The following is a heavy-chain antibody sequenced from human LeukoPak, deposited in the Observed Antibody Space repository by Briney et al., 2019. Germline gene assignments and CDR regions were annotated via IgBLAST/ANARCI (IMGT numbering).Heavy chain of an antibody. CDR1: GVSLRSYY. D-gene: IGHD6-19*01. CDR3: ATLAVAGKASA. Sequence: SETLSLTCTVSGVSLRSYYWSWIRQPPGKGLEWIGYIYYSGSTNYNPSLKSRVTISVDTSKNQFSLKLSSVTAADTAVYYCATLAVAGKASAWGQGTLVTVSS. CDR2: IYYSGST. V-gene: IGHV4-59*12. J-gene: IGHJ5*02.